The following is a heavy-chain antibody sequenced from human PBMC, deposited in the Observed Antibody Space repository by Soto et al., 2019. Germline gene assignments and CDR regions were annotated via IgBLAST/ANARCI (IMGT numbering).Heavy chain of an antibody. V-gene: IGHV3-23*01. D-gene: IGHD6-6*01. J-gene: IGHJ5*02. Sequence: GGSLRLSCAASGFTFSSYAMSWVRQAPGKGLEWVSAISGSGGSTYYADSVKGRFTISRDNAKNSLYLQMNSLRAEDTAVYYCASGGIAARLSFDPWGQGTLVTVSS. CDR3: ASGGIAARLSFDP. CDR1: GFTFSSYA. CDR2: ISGSGGST.